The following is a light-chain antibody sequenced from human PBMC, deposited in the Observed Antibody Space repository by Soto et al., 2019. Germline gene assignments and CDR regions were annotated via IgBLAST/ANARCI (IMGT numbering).Light chain of an antibody. V-gene: IGKV3-11*01. CDR3: QQRSNWPST. CDR1: QSVSGY. Sequence: EIVLTQSPATLSLSPGNRATLSCRASQSVSGYLVWYQQKPGQAPRLLIYDASNRATVIPARFSGSGSGTDFTLTITSLESEDFAVYYCQQRSNWPSTFGGGTKVEI. CDR2: DAS. J-gene: IGKJ4*01.